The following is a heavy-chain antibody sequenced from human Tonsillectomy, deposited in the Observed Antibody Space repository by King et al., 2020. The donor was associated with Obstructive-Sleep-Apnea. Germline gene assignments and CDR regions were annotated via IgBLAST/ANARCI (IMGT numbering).Heavy chain of an antibody. J-gene: IGHJ4*02. CDR2: IYYSGST. CDR1: GGSISSSSYY. Sequence: QLQESGPGLVKPSETLSLTCTVSGGSISSSSYYWGWIRQPPGKGLEWIGSIYYSGSTYYNPSLKSRVTISVDTSKNQFSLKLSSVTAADTAVYYWAREEGELAYCGGDCYSWGQGTLVTVSS. V-gene: IGHV4-39*02. CDR3: AREEGELAYCGGDCYS. D-gene: IGHD2-21*02.